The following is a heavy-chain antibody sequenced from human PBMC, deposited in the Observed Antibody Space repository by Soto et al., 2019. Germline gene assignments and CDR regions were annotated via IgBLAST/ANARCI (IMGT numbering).Heavy chain of an antibody. Sequence: QITLKESGPTLVRPTQTLTLTCTVSGFSLDTWGVGVGWIRQSPGKAPEWLALIYWDDDKRYRPSLKNRLTITKDTSKNQVVPTLTNMDTVDTVTYYCARALGAWGSYYFDHWGQGTLVTVSS. D-gene: IGHD3-16*01. CDR3: ARALGAWGSYYFDH. V-gene: IGHV2-5*02. CDR1: GFSLDTWGVG. CDR2: IYWDDDK. J-gene: IGHJ4*02.